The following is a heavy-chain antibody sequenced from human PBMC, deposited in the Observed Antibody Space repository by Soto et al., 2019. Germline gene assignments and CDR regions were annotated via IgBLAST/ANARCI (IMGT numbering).Heavy chain of an antibody. J-gene: IGHJ6*02. CDR3: VKDRVQMATNNGGDYYYYYGMDV. CDR2: ISSNGGST. Sequence: GGSLRLSCSASGFTFSSYAMHWVRQAPGKGLEYVSAISSNGGSTYYADSVKGRFTISRDNSKNTLYLQMSSLRAEDTAVYYCVKDRVQMATNNGGDYYYYYGMDVWGQGTTVTVSS. V-gene: IGHV3-64D*08. CDR1: GFTFSSYA. D-gene: IGHD5-12*01.